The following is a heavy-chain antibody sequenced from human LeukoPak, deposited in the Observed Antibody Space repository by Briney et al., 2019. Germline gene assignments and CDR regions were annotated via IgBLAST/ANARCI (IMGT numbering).Heavy chain of an antibody. CDR1: GCTFSNAW. CDR3: TTDLCSSISCYRGPFDY. CDR2: LKSKIDGGTT. J-gene: IGHJ4*02. V-gene: IGHV3-15*01. D-gene: IGHD2-2*02. Sequence: GGSLRLSCAASGCTFSNAWMGWVHQAPGKGLEWVGRLKSKIDGGTTDYAAPVKGRFTISRDDSKNTLYLQMNSLKIEDTAVYSCTTDLCSSISCYRGPFDYWGQGTLVTVSS.